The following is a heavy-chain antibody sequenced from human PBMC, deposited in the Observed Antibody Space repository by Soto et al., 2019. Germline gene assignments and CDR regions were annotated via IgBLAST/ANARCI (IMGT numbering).Heavy chain of an antibody. Sequence: QVQLQESGPGLVKPSQTLSLTCSVSGGSISSGGYYWSWIRQPPGKGLEWIGYIYYSANTHYNPSLKGRVSISEDTSKNQFSLNLSSGIAADTAVDYCARSGGNSYYCGMDVGGQGTTVTVSS. J-gene: IGHJ6*02. CDR2: IYYSANT. CDR3: ARSGGNSYYCGMDV. D-gene: IGHD3-10*01. V-gene: IGHV4-31*02. CDR1: GGSISSGGYY.